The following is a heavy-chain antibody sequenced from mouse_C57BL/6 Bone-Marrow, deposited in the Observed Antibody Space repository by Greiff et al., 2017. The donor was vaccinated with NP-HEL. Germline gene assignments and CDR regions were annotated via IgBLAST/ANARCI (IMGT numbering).Heavy chain of an antibody. CDR1: GYTFTSYG. CDR3: ARRGGYYSILQDY. V-gene: IGHV1-81*01. CDR2: IYPRSGNT. D-gene: IGHD2-5*01. Sequence: LVESGAELARPGASVKLSCKASGYTFTSYGISWVKQRTGQGLEWIGEIYPRSGNTYYNEKFKGKATLTADKSSSTAYMELRSLTSEDSAVYVCARRGGYYSILQDYWGQGTTLTVSS. J-gene: IGHJ2*01.